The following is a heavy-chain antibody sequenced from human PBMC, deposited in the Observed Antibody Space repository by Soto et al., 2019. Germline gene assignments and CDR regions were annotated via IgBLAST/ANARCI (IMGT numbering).Heavy chain of an antibody. Sequence: EVHLVVTGGGLIQPGGSLRLSCAASGFTVNNTYMSWVRQPPGKGLEWVSIIYSGGDTYYAASVKGRFTISRDSSKNTAYIQMNNLRAEDTAVYYCARGDPFAVWGQGTLVTVSS. J-gene: IGHJ4*02. CDR3: ARGDPFAV. CDR1: GFTVNNTY. CDR2: IYSGGDT. V-gene: IGHV3-53*02.